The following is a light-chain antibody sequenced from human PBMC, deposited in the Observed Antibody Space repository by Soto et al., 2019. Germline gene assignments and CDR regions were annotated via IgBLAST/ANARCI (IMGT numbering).Light chain of an antibody. CDR2: GAS. Sequence: EIVLTQSPGTLPLSPGERATLSCRASQSIRSNYVAWYQQKPGQGPRLLIYGASSRATGIPDRFSGSGSGTDFTLTISRLEPEDFAVYYCQQYGSSGTFGQGTKVDIK. V-gene: IGKV3-20*01. J-gene: IGKJ1*01. CDR3: QQYGSSGT. CDR1: QSIRSNY.